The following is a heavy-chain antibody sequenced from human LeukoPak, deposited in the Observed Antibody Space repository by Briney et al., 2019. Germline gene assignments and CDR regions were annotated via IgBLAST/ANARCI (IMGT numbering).Heavy chain of an antibody. CDR1: GGSISSYY. Sequence: PSETLSLTCTVSGGSISSYYWSWIRQPAGKGLEWIGRIYTSGSTNYNPSLKSRVTMSVDTSKNQFSLKLSSVTAADTAVYYCARGSLGGSPFGYYYYMDVWGKGTTVTISS. D-gene: IGHD1-26*01. J-gene: IGHJ6*03. CDR2: IYTSGST. CDR3: ARGSLGGSPFGYYYYMDV. V-gene: IGHV4-4*07.